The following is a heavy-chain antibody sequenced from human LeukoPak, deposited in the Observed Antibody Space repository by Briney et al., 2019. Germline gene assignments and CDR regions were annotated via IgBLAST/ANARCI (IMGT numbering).Heavy chain of an antibody. CDR1: GFTFSSYG. J-gene: IGHJ4*02. D-gene: IGHD3-3*01. CDR2: ISGSGGST. CDR3: AKANSITIFGVISPVDY. V-gene: IGHV3-23*01. Sequence: GGSLRLSCAASGFTFSSYGMSWVRQAPGKGLEWVSAISGSGGSTYYADSVKGRFTISRDNSKNTLYLQMNGLRAEDTAVYYCAKANSITIFGVISPVDYWGQGTLVTVSS.